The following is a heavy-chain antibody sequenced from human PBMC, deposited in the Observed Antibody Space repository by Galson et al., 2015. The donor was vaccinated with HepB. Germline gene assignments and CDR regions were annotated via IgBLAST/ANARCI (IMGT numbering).Heavy chain of an antibody. Sequence: SLSLSCAASGFTVSSKYMSWVRQAPGRGLEWVSLIYSGGSTYYADSVKGRFTISRDNSKNTLYLQVHSLRAEDTAVYYCARVGQLWENYFDYWGQGTLVTVSS. J-gene: IGHJ4*02. CDR1: GFTVSSKY. CDR3: ARVGQLWENYFDY. D-gene: IGHD1-1*01. V-gene: IGHV3-53*01. CDR2: IYSGGST.